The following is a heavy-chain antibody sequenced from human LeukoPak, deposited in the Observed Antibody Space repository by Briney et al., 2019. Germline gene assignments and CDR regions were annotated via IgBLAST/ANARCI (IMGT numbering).Heavy chain of an antibody. CDR3: ARWDSGSCSD. V-gene: IGHV3-72*01. CDR1: GFTFSDHY. D-gene: IGHD1-26*01. Sequence: PGGSLRLSCAASGFTFSDHYMDWVRQAPGKGLDWVGRSRNKGNNYIIEYAASVKGRFTVSRDDSKNSLYLQMNSLKTEDTAVCYCARWDSGSCSDWGQGTPVTVS. CDR2: SRNKGNNYII. J-gene: IGHJ4*02.